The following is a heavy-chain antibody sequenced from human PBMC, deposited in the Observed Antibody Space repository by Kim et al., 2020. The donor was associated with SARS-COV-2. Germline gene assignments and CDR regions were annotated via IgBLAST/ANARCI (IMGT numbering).Heavy chain of an antibody. CDR2: IYYSGST. J-gene: IGHJ3*02. CDR3: ARHFEEVRGGIILDFALDI. D-gene: IGHD3-10*01. CDR1: GGSISSSSYY. Sequence: SETLSLTCTVSGGSISSSSYYWGWIRQPPGKGLEWIGSIYYSGSTYYNPSLKSRVTISVDTSKNQFSLKLSSVTAADTAVYYCARHFEEVRGGIILDFALDIWGKGTMVTVSS. V-gene: IGHV4-39*01.